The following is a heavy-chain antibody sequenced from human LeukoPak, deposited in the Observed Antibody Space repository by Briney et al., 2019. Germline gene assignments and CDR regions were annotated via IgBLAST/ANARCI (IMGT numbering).Heavy chain of an antibody. CDR2: ISAYNGNT. CDR3: AREYCSTTRCYMADY. V-gene: IGHV1-18*01. J-gene: IGHJ4*02. CDR1: GYTFSSYS. Sequence: ASVKVSCKASGYTFSSYSISWVRQAPGQGLEWMGWISAYNGNTIYAQKVKGRVTMTTDTSTSTAYMELRSLRSDDTAVYYCAREYCSTTRCYMADYWGQGTLVTVSS. D-gene: IGHD2-2*01.